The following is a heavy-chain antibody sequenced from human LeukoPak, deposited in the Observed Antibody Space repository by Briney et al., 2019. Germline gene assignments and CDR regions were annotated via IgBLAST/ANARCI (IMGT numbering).Heavy chain of an antibody. J-gene: IGHJ6*03. V-gene: IGHV4-39*07. CDR2: IYHSGST. CDR3: ARAWGVTTETVVELDYYMDV. D-gene: IGHD4-11*01. CDR1: GGSISSSSYY. Sequence: SETLSLTCTVSGGSISSSSYYWGWIRQPPGKGLEWIGSIYHSGSTYYNPSLKSRVTISVDTSKNQFSLKLSSVTAADTAVYYCARAWGVTTETVVELDYYMDVWGKGTTVTVSS.